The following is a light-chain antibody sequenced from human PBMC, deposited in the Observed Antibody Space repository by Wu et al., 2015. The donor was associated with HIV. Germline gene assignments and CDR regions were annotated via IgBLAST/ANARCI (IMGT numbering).Light chain of an antibody. CDR3: QQSYTTLRT. Sequence: DIQMTQSPSSLSASVGDRVTITCRASQSINSFLNWYQQKPGKAPRLLIYAASSLQSGVPSRFSGTGSGTDFILTISSLQPEXFATYYCQQSYTTLRTFGPGTKVD. CDR2: AAS. CDR1: QSINSF. J-gene: IGKJ3*01. V-gene: IGKV1-39*01.